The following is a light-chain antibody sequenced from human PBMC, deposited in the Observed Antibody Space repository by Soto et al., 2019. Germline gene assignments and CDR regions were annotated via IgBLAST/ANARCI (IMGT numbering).Light chain of an antibody. CDR1: QSISDS. CDR2: DVS. Sequence: DIQMTQSPSTLSASVGDRVTITCRASQSISDSLAWYQQKPGKAPKLLIYDVSSFESGVPSRFSGSGSGTDITLTISSLQPEDFATYYCLQDYNYPWTFGQGTKVDIK. J-gene: IGKJ1*01. V-gene: IGKV1-5*01. CDR3: LQDYNYPWT.